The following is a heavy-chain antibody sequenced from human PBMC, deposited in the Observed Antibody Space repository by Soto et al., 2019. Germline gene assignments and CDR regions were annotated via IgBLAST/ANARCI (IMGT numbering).Heavy chain of an antibody. J-gene: IGHJ3*02. CDR1: GGSITTGGRY. Sequence: QVRLQEWDPGLVKPSQTLSLKCSVSGGSITTGGRYWSWIRQLPGKGLEWIGDIYYSGNTYYNASLKCLVTVSVEAATTQFSLKLSFVTAADTAVYYCAQALVFTGGDGFDIWGQGRLVTVSS. D-gene: IGHD1-1*01. CDR2: IYYSGNT. V-gene: IGHV4-31*01. CDR3: AQALVFTGGDGFDI.